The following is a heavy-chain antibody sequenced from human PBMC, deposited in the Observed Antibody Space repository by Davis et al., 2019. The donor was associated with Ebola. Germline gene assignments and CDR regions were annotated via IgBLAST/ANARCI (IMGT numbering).Heavy chain of an antibody. Sequence: GGSLRLSCAASGFAFSTYSVNWVRQAPGKGLEWVSSISSTSYFIYYADSLKGRFTISRDNAKNSLYLQMNSLRAEDTAVYYCARDTAMAYWGQGTLVTVSS. V-gene: IGHV3-21*01. D-gene: IGHD5-18*01. J-gene: IGHJ4*02. CDR3: ARDTAMAY. CDR1: GFAFSTYS. CDR2: ISSTSYFI.